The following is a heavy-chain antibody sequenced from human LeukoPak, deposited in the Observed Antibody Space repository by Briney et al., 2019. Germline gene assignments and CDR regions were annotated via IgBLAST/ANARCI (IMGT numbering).Heavy chain of an antibody. J-gene: IGHJ6*03. CDR1: GFTSSDYY. CDR2: ISSSGSTI. CDR3: ARVVHPLHYYYYYYMDV. Sequence: GGSLRLSCAASGFTSSDYYMSWIRQAPGKGLEWVSYISSSGSTIYYADSVKGRFTISRDNAKNSLYLQMNSLRAEDTAVYYCARVVHPLHYYYYYYMDVWGKGTTVTVSS. V-gene: IGHV3-11*04.